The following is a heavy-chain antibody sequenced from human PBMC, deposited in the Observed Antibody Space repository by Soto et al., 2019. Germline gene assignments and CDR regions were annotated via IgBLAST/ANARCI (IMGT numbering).Heavy chain of an antibody. Sequence: LRLSCAASGFTFSSYAMSWVRQAPGKGLEWVSAISGSGGSTYYADSVKGRFTISRDNSKNTLYLQMNSLRAEDTAVYYCARGDYCGGDCYSVAFDYWGQGTLVTVSS. CDR2: ISGSGGST. D-gene: IGHD2-21*02. CDR3: ARGDYCGGDCYSVAFDY. CDR1: GFTFSSYA. J-gene: IGHJ4*02. V-gene: IGHV3-23*01.